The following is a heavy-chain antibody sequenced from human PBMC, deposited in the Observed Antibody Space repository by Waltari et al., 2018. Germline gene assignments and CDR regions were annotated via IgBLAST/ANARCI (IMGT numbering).Heavy chain of an antibody. J-gene: IGHJ4*02. D-gene: IGHD6-19*01. V-gene: IGHV3-48*01. CDR2: ISSSSSTI. Sequence: GKGLEWVSYISSSSSTIYYADSVKGRFTISRDNAKNSLYLQMNSLRAEDTAVYYCARDLLASIAVAGTIGYWGQGTLVTVSS. CDR3: ARDLLASIAVAGTIGY.